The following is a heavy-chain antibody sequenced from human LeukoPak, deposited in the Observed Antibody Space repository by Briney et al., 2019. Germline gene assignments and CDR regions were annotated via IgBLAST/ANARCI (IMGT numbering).Heavy chain of an antibody. CDR3: ARSEYSFDY. D-gene: IGHD6-6*01. J-gene: IGHJ4*02. Sequence: PGGSLRLSCAASGFTFSSFWMHWVRQVPGKGLVWVSRINSVGSSATYADSVKGRFTISRDNAKNTLYLQMDSLRAEDTAVYYCARSEYSFDYWGQGSLVTVSS. V-gene: IGHV3-74*03. CDR2: INSVGSSA. CDR1: GFTFSSFW.